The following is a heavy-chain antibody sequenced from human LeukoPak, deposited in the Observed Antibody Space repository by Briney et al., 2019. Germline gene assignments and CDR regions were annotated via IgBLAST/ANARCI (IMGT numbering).Heavy chain of an antibody. V-gene: IGHV3-23*01. J-gene: IGHJ4*02. Sequence: GGSLRLSFAASGFTFSSYWMTWVRQVPGKGLEWVSGISGSGGSTYYADSVKGRFTISSDNSKKTLYLQMNSLRGEDTAVYYCASHMTTVTTGGDYWGQGTLVTVSS. CDR1: GFTFSSYW. CDR3: ASHMTTVTTGGDY. CDR2: ISGSGGST. D-gene: IGHD4-17*01.